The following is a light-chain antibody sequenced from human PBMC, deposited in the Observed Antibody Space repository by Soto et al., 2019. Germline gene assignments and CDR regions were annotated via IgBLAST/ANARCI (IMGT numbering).Light chain of an antibody. CDR3: QQRGNWPLT. J-gene: IGKJ4*01. CDR1: QNXGSY. CDR2: DAS. Sequence: EIVLTQSPATLSLSPGERATXSXRXSQNXGSYLAWYQQKPGQAPRLLIYDASNRATGIPARFSGSGSGTDFTLTITSLEPEDFAVYYCQQRGNWPLTFGGGTKLEIK. V-gene: IGKV3-11*01.